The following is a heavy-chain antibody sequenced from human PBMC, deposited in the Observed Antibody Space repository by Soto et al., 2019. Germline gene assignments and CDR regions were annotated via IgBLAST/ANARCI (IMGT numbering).Heavy chain of an antibody. CDR2: ITTSSSYI. Sequence: VGSLRLSCASSVFTFNSYTINCVRQAPGKGLEWVSSITTSSSYIYYADSVKGRFTISRDNAKNSLYLQMKNLRAEDTAVYYCARAGYRRGWLDYWGPGTLVIVSS. J-gene: IGHJ4*02. D-gene: IGHD6-19*01. CDR1: VFTFNSYT. V-gene: IGHV3-21*01. CDR3: ARAGYRRGWLDY.